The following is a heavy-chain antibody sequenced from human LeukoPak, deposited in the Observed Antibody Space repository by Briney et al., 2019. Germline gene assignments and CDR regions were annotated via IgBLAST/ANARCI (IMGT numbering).Heavy chain of an antibody. D-gene: IGHD2-2*01. V-gene: IGHV3-9*01. Sequence: GGSLRLSCAASGFTFDDYAMHWVRQAPGKGLEWVSGISWNSGSIGYADSVKGRFTISRDNAKNSLYLQMNSLRAEDTALYYCAKASTSPYWGQGTLVTVSS. CDR3: AKASTSPY. CDR1: GFTFDDYA. CDR2: ISWNSGSI. J-gene: IGHJ4*02.